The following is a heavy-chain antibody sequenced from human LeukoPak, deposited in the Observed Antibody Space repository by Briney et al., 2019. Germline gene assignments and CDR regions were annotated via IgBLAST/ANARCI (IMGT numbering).Heavy chain of an antibody. V-gene: IGHV3-23*01. J-gene: IGHJ5*02. CDR1: GFSFRDYA. CDR3: AKYLGRHDYDATHFSNL. CDR2: SSGSGDIT. D-gene: IGHD4/OR15-4a*01. Sequence: PGGSVTLSCYGSGFSFRDYAMIWLRPAPGKGLKWVSGSSGSGDITQQADSVKARFTISRDNDRKTLYLQMNSLRADDTAVYYCAKYLGRHDYDATHFSNLWGQGTLVTVSS.